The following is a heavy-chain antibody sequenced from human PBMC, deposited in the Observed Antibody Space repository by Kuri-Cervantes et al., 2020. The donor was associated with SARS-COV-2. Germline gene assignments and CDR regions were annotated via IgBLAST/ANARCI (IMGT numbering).Heavy chain of an antibody. V-gene: IGHV4-4*07. D-gene: IGHD6-19*01. CDR1: GGSISSYY. J-gene: IGHJ4*02. Sequence: SETLSLTCTVSGGSISSYYWSWIRQPAGKGLEWIGRIYTSGSTNYNPSLKSRVTISVDTSKNQFSLKLTSVTASDTAVYYCARDLAPVAGTTSDNWGQGTLVTVSS. CDR2: IYTSGST. CDR3: ARDLAPVAGTTSDN.